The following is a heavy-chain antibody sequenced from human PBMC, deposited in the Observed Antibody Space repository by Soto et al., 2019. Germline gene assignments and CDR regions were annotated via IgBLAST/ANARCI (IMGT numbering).Heavy chain of an antibody. CDR2: IYTSGST. CDR1: GGSIGSYY. Sequence: SETLSLTCTVSGGSIGSYYWSWIRQPAGKGLEWIGRIYTSGSTNYNPSLKSRVTMSVDTSKNQFSLKLSSVTAADTAVYYCARDFSSMVRVPYWFDPWGQGTLVTVSS. CDR3: ARDFSSMVRVPYWFDP. J-gene: IGHJ5*02. D-gene: IGHD3-10*01. V-gene: IGHV4-4*07.